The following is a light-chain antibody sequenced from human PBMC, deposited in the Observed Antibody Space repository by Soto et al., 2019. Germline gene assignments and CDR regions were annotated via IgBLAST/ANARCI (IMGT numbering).Light chain of an antibody. CDR2: DVS. J-gene: IGLJ2*01. V-gene: IGLV2-14*03. CDR1: SSDVGAYHS. Sequence: ALTQPASVSGSPGQSFTISCTGTSSDVGAYHSVSWYQQHPGKAPKLIIFDVSNRPSGVSDRFSGSKSGNTASLTISGLQAEDEADYYCTSFTDTGTVIFGGGTQLTVL. CDR3: TSFTDTGTVI.